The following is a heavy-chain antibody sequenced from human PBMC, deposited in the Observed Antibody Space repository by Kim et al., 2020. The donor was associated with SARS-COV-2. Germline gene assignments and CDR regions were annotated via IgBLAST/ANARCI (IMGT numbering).Heavy chain of an antibody. J-gene: IGHJ3*02. D-gene: IGHD5-12*01. CDR2: ISGSGGST. CDR3: AKDTRYSGYESDAFDI. CDR1: GFTFSSYA. Sequence: GGSLRLSCAASGFTFSSYAMSWVRQAPGKGLEWVSAISGSGGSTYYADSVKGRFTISRDNSKNTLYLQMNSLRAEDTAVYYCAKDTRYSGYESDAFDIWGQGTMVTVSS. V-gene: IGHV3-23*01.